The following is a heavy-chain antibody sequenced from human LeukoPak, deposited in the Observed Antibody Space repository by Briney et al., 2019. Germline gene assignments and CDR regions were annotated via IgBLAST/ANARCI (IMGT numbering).Heavy chain of an antibody. CDR1: GYTFTSYG. CDR2: ISAYNGDT. J-gene: IGHJ3*02. V-gene: IGHV1-18*01. D-gene: IGHD1-1*01. CDR3: AKDTGTVCAFDI. Sequence: TSVKVSCKASGYTFTSYGFSWVRQAPGQGLEWMGWISAYNGDTKYALNLQGRVTMTTDTSTSTAYMELRSLRSDDTAVYYCAKDTGTVCAFDIWGQGTMVTVSS.